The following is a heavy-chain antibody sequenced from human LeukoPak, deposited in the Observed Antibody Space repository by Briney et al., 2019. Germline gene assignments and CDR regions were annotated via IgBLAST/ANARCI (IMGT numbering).Heavy chain of an antibody. Sequence: SETLSLTCAVYGGSFSGYYWSWIRQPPGKGLEWIGEINHSGSTNANPSLKSRVTISVDPSKNQFSLKLSSVTAADTAVYYCARVGVSYYGSGSYDWFDPWGQGTLVTVSS. V-gene: IGHV4-34*01. CDR2: INHSGST. D-gene: IGHD3-10*01. CDR1: GGSFSGYY. CDR3: ARVGVSYYGSGSYDWFDP. J-gene: IGHJ5*02.